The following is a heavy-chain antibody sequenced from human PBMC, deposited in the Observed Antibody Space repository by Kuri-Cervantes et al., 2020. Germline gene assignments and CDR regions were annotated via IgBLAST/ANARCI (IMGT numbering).Heavy chain of an antibody. Sequence: GESLKISCAASGFTVSSNYMSWVRQAPGKGLEWVAVISYDGSNKYYADSVKGRFTISRDNSKNTLYLQMNSLRAEDTAVYYCARDTYYYGSGSKAGYYGMDVWGQGTTVTVSS. V-gene: IGHV3-30-3*01. D-gene: IGHD3-10*01. CDR3: ARDTYYYGSGSKAGYYGMDV. J-gene: IGHJ6*02. CDR1: GFTVSSNY. CDR2: ISYDGSNK.